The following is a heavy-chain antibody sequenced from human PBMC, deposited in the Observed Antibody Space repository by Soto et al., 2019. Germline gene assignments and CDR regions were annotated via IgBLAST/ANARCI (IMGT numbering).Heavy chain of an antibody. CDR2: ITLSGDST. CDR3: VRNLGFFDY. Sequence: GGSLRLSCAAYGFTFTSFGMSWVRQAPGKGLEWVSGITLSGDSTYYADSVKGRFTISRDNSKNTLFLQLNSLRAEDTAVYYCVRNLGFFDYWGQGTLVTVSS. CDR1: GFTFTSFG. V-gene: IGHV3-23*01. J-gene: IGHJ4*02. D-gene: IGHD3-10*01.